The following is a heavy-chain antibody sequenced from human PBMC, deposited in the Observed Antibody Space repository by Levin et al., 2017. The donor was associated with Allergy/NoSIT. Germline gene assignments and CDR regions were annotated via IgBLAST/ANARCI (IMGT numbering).Heavy chain of an antibody. CDR3: ARDAKVVMPADY. D-gene: IGHD3-22*01. CDR1: GFTFSSYA. V-gene: IGHV3-30-3*01. CDR2: ISYDGSNK. J-gene: IGHJ4*02. Sequence: SCAASGFTFSSYAMHWVRQAPGKGLEWVAVISYDGSNKYYADSVKGRFTISRDNSKNTLYLQMNSLRAEDTAVYYCARDAKVVMPADYWGQGTLVTVSS.